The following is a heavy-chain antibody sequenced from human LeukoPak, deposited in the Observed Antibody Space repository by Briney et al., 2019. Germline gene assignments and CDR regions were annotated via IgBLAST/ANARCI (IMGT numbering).Heavy chain of an antibody. D-gene: IGHD3-10*01. CDR2: IRRGVGST. CDR1: GFTFSSYD. Sequence: GGSLRLSCAASGFTFSSYDLSWVRQAPRKGLECVSAIRRGVGSTYYADSVKGRFTISRDNSKNTLYLQMNNLRADDTAVYYCARDATMVPLYYYYYMDVWGKGTTVTVSS. V-gene: IGHV3-23*01. J-gene: IGHJ6*03. CDR3: ARDATMVPLYYYYYMDV.